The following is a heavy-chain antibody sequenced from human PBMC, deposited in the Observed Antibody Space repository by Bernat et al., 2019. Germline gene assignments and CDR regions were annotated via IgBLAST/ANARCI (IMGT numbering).Heavy chain of an antibody. CDR3: ARSRSSSWYGGYYFDY. Sequence: QVQLQESGPGLVKPSQTLSLTCTVSGGPISSGDYYWSWIRQPPGKRLEWIGYIYYSGSTYYNPSLKSRVTISVDTSKNQFSLKLSSVTAADTAVYYCARSRSSSWYGGYYFDYWGQGTLVTVS. V-gene: IGHV4-30-4*01. CDR2: IYYSGST. D-gene: IGHD6-13*01. CDR1: GGPISSGDYY. J-gene: IGHJ4*02.